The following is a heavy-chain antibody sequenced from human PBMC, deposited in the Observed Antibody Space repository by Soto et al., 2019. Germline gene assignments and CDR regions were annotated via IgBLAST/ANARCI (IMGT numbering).Heavy chain of an antibody. CDR1: GYIFIHCF. CDR3: ARSLGETTSLFDY. D-gene: IGHD1-26*01. J-gene: IGHJ4*02. CDR2: INPSSGTT. V-gene: IGHV1-46*01. Sequence: QVQLVQSGAEMKQPGASVKLSCQASGYIFIHCFMHWVRQAPGQGLEWMGGINPSSGTTTYAQKFQGRVTVTRDTSTSTVYMELSILGSGDTAMYYCARSLGETTSLFDYWGQGSLVTVS.